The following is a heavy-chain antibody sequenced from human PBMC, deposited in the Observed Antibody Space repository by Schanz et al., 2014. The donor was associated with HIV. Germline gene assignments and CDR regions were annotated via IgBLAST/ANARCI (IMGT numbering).Heavy chain of an antibody. D-gene: IGHD2-21*02. CDR2: ISYDGSNK. Sequence: QVQMVESGGGVVQPGRSLRLSCAASGFTFSSYGMHWVRQAPGKGLEWVAVISYDGSNKYYTDSVKGRFTISRDNSKNTLYLQMNSLRAEDTAVYYCARDRMTANWKNDMDVWGQGTTVTVSS. J-gene: IGHJ6*02. V-gene: IGHV3-30*03. CDR1: GFTFSSYG. CDR3: ARDRMTANWKNDMDV.